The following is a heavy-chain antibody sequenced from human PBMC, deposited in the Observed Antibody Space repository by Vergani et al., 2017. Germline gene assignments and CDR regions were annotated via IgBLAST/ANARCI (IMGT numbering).Heavy chain of an antibody. J-gene: IGHJ4*02. CDR3: ARLWDGRYFDY. CDR2: IYYSGST. D-gene: IGHD1-26*01. Sequence: QVQLQESGPGLVKPSETLSLTCTVSGGSVSSGSYYWGWIRQPPGKGLEWIGSIYYSGSTYYNPSLKSRVTISVDTSKNQFSLKLSSVTAADTAVYYCARLWDGRYFDYWGQGTLVTVSS. V-gene: IGHV4-39*01. CDR1: GGSVSSGSYY.